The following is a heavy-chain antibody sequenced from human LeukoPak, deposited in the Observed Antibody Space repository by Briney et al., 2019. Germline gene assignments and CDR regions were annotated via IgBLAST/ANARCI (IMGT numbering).Heavy chain of an antibody. J-gene: IGHJ4*02. Sequence: SETLSLTCTVSGGSISSSSYYWGWIRQPPGKGLEWIGTIYYSGSTYYNPALKSRVTVSVEPSKNQFSLKLSSVPAADPAVYYRASRVARSSSGFDYWGQGTLVTVSS. V-gene: IGHV4-39*01. CDR2: IYYSGST. D-gene: IGHD6-6*01. CDR1: GGSISSSSYY. CDR3: ASRVARSSSGFDY.